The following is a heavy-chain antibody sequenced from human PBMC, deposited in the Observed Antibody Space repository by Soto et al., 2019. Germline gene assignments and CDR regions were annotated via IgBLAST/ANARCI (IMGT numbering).Heavy chain of an antibody. J-gene: IGHJ6*02. CDR1: GGSFSGYY. CDR3: ARGFALRLAAYYYYGMDV. CDR2: INHSGST. V-gene: IGHV4-34*01. Sequence: SETLSLTCAVYGGSFSGYYWSWIRQPPGKGLEWIGEINHSGSTNYNPSLKSRVTISVDTSKNQFSLKLSSVTAADTAVYYCARGFALRLAAYYYYGMDVWGQGTMVTVSS. D-gene: IGHD3-10*01.